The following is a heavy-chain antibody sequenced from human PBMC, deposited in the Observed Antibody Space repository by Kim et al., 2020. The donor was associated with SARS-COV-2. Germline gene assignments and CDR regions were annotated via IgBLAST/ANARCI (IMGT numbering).Heavy chain of an antibody. J-gene: IGHJ4*02. CDR2: IRSKAYGGTT. Sequence: GGSLRLSCTASGFTFGDYAMSWFRQAPGKGLEWVGFIRSKAYGGTTEYAASVKGRFTISRDDSKSIAYLQMNSLKTEDTAVYYCTRAGYAMVRGALRDWGQGTLVTVSS. CDR3: TRAGYAMVRGALRD. CDR1: GFTFGDYA. V-gene: IGHV3-49*03. D-gene: IGHD3-10*01.